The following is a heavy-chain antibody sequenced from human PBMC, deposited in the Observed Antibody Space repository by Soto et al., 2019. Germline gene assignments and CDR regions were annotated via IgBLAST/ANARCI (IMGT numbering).Heavy chain of an antibody. CDR2: IRQDGSDK. Sequence: EVQLVESGGGLVQPGGSLRLSCAASGFTFNSYYMTWVRQAPGKGLEWVANIRQDGSDKYYVGSVKGRFTISRDNAKKSLYLQMNSLRAEDTAVDYCAGERGGPTTSAFDIWGQGTMVTVSS. CDR1: GFTFNSYY. CDR3: AGERGGPTTSAFDI. J-gene: IGHJ3*02. D-gene: IGHD1-26*01. V-gene: IGHV3-7*04.